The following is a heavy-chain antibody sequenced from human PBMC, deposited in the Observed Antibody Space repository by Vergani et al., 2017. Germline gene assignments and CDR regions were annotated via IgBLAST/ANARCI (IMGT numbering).Heavy chain of an antibody. CDR1: GGSISSNFYY. Sequence: QLHLQESGPGLVKPSETLSLTCTVSGGSISSNFYYWGWIRQSPGKGLEWIGSISSSGSCYSNPSLQSRVTMSVDTSTNQVSLRLSSVTAADTALYYCAKPVGTSAIMDGYTMGGQGTMVTVSS. D-gene: IGHD3-10*01. CDR2: ISSSGSC. J-gene: IGHJ3*01. CDR3: AKPVGTSAIMDGYTM. V-gene: IGHV4-39*01.